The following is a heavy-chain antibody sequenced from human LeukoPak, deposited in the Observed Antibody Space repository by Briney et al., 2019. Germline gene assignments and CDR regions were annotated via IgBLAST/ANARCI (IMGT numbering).Heavy chain of an antibody. CDR3: IRTIPYYYGMEV. D-gene: IGHD3-9*01. Sequence: GGSLRLSCAASGFTFSSPWMHWVRQAPGKGLVWVSRIDSGGSSTSYVDSVQGRFTSSRDNARNTLYLQMSSLRAEDTAVYYCIRTIPYYYGMEVSGEGTTVTAS. J-gene: IGHJ6*01. V-gene: IGHV3-74*01. CDR1: GFTFSSPW. CDR2: IDSGGSST.